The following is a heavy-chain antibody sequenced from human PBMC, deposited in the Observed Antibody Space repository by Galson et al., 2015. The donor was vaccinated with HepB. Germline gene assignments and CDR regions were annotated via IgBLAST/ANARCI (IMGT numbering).Heavy chain of an antibody. Sequence: QSGAEVKKPGESLRISCQSSGYSFTNYWISWVRQLPGKGLEWMGRIDPRDSYTNYSPSFRGHVTISVDKSISTAYLQWSSLKASDTAMYYCARPRYESSGYDAFDIWGHGTMVTVSS. CDR2: IDPRDSYT. CDR3: ARPRYESSGYDAFDI. J-gene: IGHJ3*02. CDR1: GYSFTNYW. D-gene: IGHD3-22*01. V-gene: IGHV5-10-1*01.